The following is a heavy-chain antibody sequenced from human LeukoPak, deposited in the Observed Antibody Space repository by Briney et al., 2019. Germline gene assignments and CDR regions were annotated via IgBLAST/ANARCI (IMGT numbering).Heavy chain of an antibody. D-gene: IGHD5-12*01. CDR1: GFTISSYP. CDR2: ISGSGGST. J-gene: IGHJ6*03. V-gene: IGHV3-23*01. CDR3: AKDGAASWLRLRHCYSMHV. Sequence: GGSLTLSCAASGFTISSYPMSWVRQAPGKGLEWVSAISGSGGSTYYADSVKGRFTISRDNSTNTPYLQINSLITEDTSCYYCAKDGAASWLRLRHCYSMHVWCKGTTVTVSS.